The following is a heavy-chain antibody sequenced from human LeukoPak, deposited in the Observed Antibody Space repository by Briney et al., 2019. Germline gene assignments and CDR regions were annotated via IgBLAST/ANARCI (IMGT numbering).Heavy chain of an antibody. D-gene: IGHD2-15*01. CDR1: GGSISSGGYS. V-gene: IGHV4-30-2*01. J-gene: IGHJ6*02. CDR2: IYHSGST. CDR3: ARIAPHDCSGGSCSPTVGYYYGMDV. Sequence: SQTLSLTCAVSGGSISSGGYSWSWIRQPPGKGLEWIGYIYHSGSTYYNPSLKSRVTMSVDTSKNQFSLKLSSVTAADTAVYYCARIAPHDCSGGSCSPTVGYYYGMDVWGQGTTVTVSS.